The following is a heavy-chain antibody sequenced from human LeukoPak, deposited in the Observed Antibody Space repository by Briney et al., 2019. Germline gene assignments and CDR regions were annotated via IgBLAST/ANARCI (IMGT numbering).Heavy chain of an antibody. V-gene: IGHV4-30-4*08. D-gene: IGHD5-12*01. CDR2: IFYSAST. CDR3: ARDQTGYAVYNL. Sequence: SLTLSLTCAVSGGSVSSGNYYWTWIRQSPGKGLEWIGYIFYSASTFYNPSLNSRVTISLDTSKNHFSLVLTSVTAADTALYYCARDQTGYAVYNLWGQGVQVTVSS. CDR1: GGSVSSGNYY. J-gene: IGHJ4*02.